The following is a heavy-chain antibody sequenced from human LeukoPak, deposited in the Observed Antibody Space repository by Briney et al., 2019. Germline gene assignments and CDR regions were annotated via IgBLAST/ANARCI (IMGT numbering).Heavy chain of an antibody. CDR3: ARDSQHLNFDH. J-gene: IGHJ4*02. D-gene: IGHD3-3*02. CDR2: IKEDGSEK. Sequence: PGGSLRLSCAASGFTFSNYWMNWDRQAPGKGLEWVANIKEDGSEKYYVDSVKGRFTISRDNAKNSLYLQMDSLRAEDTAVYYCARDSQHLNFDHWGQGTLVTVSS. CDR1: GFTFSNYW. V-gene: IGHV3-7*04.